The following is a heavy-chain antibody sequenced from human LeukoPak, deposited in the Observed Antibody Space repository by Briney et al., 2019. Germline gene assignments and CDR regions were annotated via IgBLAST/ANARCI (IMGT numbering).Heavy chain of an antibody. D-gene: IGHD4-23*01. Sequence: GSLRLSCAASGFTFSSYWMSWVRQAPGKGLEWVANIKQDGSEKYYVDSVKGRFTTSRDNAKNSLYLQMNSLRAEDTAVYYCARDLGISGGNSQAPFDYWGQGTLVTVS. J-gene: IGHJ4*02. CDR1: GFTFSSYW. CDR2: IKQDGSEK. V-gene: IGHV3-7*01. CDR3: ARDLGISGGNSQAPFDY.